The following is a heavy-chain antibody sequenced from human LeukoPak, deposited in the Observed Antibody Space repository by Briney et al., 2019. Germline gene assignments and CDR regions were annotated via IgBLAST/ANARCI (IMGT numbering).Heavy chain of an antibody. D-gene: IGHD1-26*01. CDR3: ARDVVGATYFD. CDR1: GFTFGDYA. J-gene: IGHJ4*02. V-gene: IGHV3-30*14. CDR2: ISYDSNTK. Sequence: GGSLRLSCAASGFTFGDYAMHWFRQAPGKGLEWVAVISYDSNTKHYADSVKGRFTISRDNSKNTLYLQMNSLRAEDTAVYYCARDVVGATYFDWGQGTLVTVSS.